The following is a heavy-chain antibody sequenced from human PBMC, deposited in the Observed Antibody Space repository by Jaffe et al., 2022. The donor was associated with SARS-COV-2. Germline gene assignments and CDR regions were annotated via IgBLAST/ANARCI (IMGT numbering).Heavy chain of an antibody. CDR2: IFPGDSDT. J-gene: IGHJ3*01. D-gene: IGHD2-21*01. Sequence: QLVQSGAEVKKPGESLKISCKASGYTFTSYFIAWVRQMPGKGLEWMGIIFPGDSDTTYSPSFQGRVTISADKSINTAYLQWDSLKASDTAIYYCARDLEMSTIAGAFDLWGQGTMVTVSS. V-gene: IGHV5-51*01. CDR1: GYTFTSYF. CDR3: ARDLEMSTIAGAFDL.